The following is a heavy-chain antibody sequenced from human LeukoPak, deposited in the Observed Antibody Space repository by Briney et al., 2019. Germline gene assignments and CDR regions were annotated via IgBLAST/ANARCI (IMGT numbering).Heavy chain of an antibody. V-gene: IGHV3-7*01. CDR1: GFTFSSYW. J-gene: IGHJ6*03. Sequence: GGSLRLSCAASGFTFSSYWMSWVRQAPGKGLEWVANIKQDGSEKCYVDSVKGRFTISRDNAKNSLYLQMNSLRAEDTAVYYCARAPPPSYYYMDVWGKGTTVTVSS. CDR2: IKQDGSEK. CDR3: ARAPPPSYYYMDV.